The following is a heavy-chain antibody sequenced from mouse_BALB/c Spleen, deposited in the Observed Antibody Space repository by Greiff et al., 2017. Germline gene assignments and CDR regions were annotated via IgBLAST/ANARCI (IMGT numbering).Heavy chain of an antibody. CDR2: ISYDGSN. D-gene: IGHD2-1*01. J-gene: IGHJ4*01. CDR3: AKIYYGKNAMDY. CDR1: GYSITSGYY. Sequence: VQLQQSGPGLVKPSQSLSLTCSVTGYSITSGYYWNWIRQFPGNKLEWMGYISYDGSNNYNPSLKNRISITRDTSKNQFFLKLNSVTTEDTATYYCAKIYYGKNAMDYWGQGTSVTVSS. V-gene: IGHV3-6*02.